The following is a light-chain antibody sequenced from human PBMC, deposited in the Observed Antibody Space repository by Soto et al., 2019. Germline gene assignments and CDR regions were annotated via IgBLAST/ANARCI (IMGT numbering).Light chain of an antibody. CDR3: QVWDSGISHCV. CDR2: GNS. CDR1: RSNIGAGYD. J-gene: IGLJ3*02. Sequence: QSVLTQPPSVSGAPGQRVTISCTGSRSNIGAGYDVHWYQQLPGTAPKLLIYGNSNRPSGIPERFSGSNSGDTATLTISRVETADEADYYCQVWDSGISHCVFGGGTQLTVL. V-gene: IGLV1-40*01.